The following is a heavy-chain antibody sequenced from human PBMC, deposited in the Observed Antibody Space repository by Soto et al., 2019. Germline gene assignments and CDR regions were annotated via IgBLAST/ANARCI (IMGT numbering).Heavy chain of an antibody. Sequence: QVQLQQWGAGLLKPSSTLSLTCAVYGGSFSGYYWSWIRQPPGKGLEWIGEINDSGSTNHNPCLKSRVTMMVDKHKNHFSLKLSSVTAADTAAYYCARGSLVWFGDLSRRGGYYYCMDVWGKGTTVTVSS. D-gene: IGHD3-10*01. CDR2: INDSGST. CDR3: ARGSLVWFGDLSRRGGYYYCMDV. CDR1: GGSFSGYY. V-gene: IGHV4-34*01. J-gene: IGHJ6*03.